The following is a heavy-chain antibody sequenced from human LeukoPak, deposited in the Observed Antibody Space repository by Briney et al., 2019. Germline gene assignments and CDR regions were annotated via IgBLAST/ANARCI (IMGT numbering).Heavy chain of an antibody. V-gene: IGHV4-30-4*01. CDR1: GGSISSGDYY. D-gene: IGHD4-17*01. CDR2: IYYSGST. CDR3: AREAPNYGDLPPGGDAFDV. J-gene: IGHJ3*01. Sequence: SQTLSLTCTVSGGSISSGDYYWSWIRQPPGKGLEWIGYIYYSGSTYYNPSLKSRVTISVDTSKNQFSLKLSSVTAADTAVYYCAREAPNYGDLPPGGDAFDVWGQGTMVTVSS.